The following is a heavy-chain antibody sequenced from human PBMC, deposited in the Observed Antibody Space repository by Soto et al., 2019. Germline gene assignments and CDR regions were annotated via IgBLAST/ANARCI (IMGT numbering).Heavy chain of an antibody. J-gene: IGHJ3*02. V-gene: IGHV4-34*01. Sequence: PSETLSLTCAVYGGSFSGYYWSWIRQPPGKGLEWIGEINHSGSTNYNPSLKSRVTISVDTSKNQFSLKLSSVTAADTAVYYCAREDSSGWYYAFYIWGQGTMVTVSS. CDR3: AREDSSGWYYAFYI. D-gene: IGHD6-19*01. CDR2: INHSGST. CDR1: GGSFSGYY.